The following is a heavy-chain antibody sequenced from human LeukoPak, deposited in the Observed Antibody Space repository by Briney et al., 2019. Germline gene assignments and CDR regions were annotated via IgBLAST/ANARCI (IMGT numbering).Heavy chain of an antibody. CDR1: GGSISSYY. J-gene: IGHJ4*02. CDR2: IYYSGST. V-gene: IGHV4-59*01. CDR3: ARDSIAAAGPFDY. D-gene: IGHD6-13*01. Sequence: SETLSLTCTVSGGSISSYYWSWIRQPPGKGLEWIGYIYYSGSTHYNPSLKSRVTISVDTSKNQFSLKLSSVTAADTAVYYCARDSIAAAGPFDYWGQGTLVTVSS.